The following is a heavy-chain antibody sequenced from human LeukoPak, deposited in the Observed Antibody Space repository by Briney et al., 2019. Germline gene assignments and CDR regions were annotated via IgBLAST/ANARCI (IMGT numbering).Heavy chain of an antibody. CDR2: IYPGDSDT. D-gene: IGHD5-12*01. V-gene: IGHV5-51*01. CDR3: AIDISSTPRHYYYYMDV. CDR1: GYSFTSYW. Sequence: GESLKISCKGSGYSFTSYWIGWVRQMPGKGLEWMGIIYPGDSDTRYSPSFQGQVTISADKSISTAYLQWRRLKASDTAMYYCAIDISSTPRHYYYYMDVWGKGTTVTVSS. J-gene: IGHJ6*03.